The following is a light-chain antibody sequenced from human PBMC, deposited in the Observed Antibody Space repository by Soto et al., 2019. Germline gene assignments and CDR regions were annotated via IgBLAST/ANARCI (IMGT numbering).Light chain of an antibody. J-gene: IGLJ2*01. Sequence: QSVLYQPPSASGTPGQRVTISCSGSSSNIETNPVSWYQQLPGMAPKLLIYSHNQRPSGVPDRFSESKSGTSASLAIRGLQSEDEGDYYCASWDDILNGVAFGGGTKLTVL. CDR1: SSNIETNP. CDR2: SHN. V-gene: IGLV1-44*01. CDR3: ASWDDILNGVA.